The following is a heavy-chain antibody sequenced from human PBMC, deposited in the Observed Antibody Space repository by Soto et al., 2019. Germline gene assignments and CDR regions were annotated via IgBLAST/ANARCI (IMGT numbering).Heavy chain of an antibody. CDR3: ARSIYYYDSSGYYLQH. CDR2: IYPGDSDT. J-gene: IGHJ1*01. CDR1: GYSFTSYW. V-gene: IGHV5-51*01. D-gene: IGHD3-22*01. Sequence: GESLKISCKGSGYSFTSYWIGWVRQMPGKGLEWMGIIYPGDSDTRYSPSFQGQVTISADKSISTAYLQWSSLKASDTAMYYCARSIYYYDSSGYYLQHWGQGTLVTVSS.